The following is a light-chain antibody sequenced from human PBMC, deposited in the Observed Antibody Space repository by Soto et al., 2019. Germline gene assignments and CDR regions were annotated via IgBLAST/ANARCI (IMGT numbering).Light chain of an antibody. V-gene: IGKV2-28*01. CDR2: MGS. CDR3: MQALQTPLT. Sequence: DIVMTQSPVSLPVTPGEPASISCRSSQSLLHSHGYTYLDWYLQKPGQSPQLLIYMGSTRASGVPDRFSGSGSGTDFTLKISSVEAEDGGVYYCMQALQTPLTFGGGTKVEIK. CDR1: QSLLHSHGYTY. J-gene: IGKJ4*01.